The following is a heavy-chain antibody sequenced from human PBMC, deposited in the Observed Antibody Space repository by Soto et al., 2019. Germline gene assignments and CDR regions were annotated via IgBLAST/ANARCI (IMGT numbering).Heavy chain of an antibody. Sequence: SETLSLTCTVSGGSISSADYYWGWIRQPPGKGLEWIGYIYYSGSTYYNPSLKSRVTISVDTSKNQFSLMLSSVTAADTAVYYCATERVFGAAYFDSWGRGTLVTVSS. CDR1: GGSISSADYY. CDR2: IYYSGST. CDR3: ATERVFGAAYFDS. V-gene: IGHV4-30-4*01. D-gene: IGHD3-3*01. J-gene: IGHJ4*02.